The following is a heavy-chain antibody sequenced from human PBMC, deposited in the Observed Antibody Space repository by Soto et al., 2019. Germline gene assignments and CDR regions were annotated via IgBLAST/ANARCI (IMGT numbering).Heavy chain of an antibody. CDR3: ARDREAGYNFYYGMDV. V-gene: IGHV4-4*07. CDR1: GADINTYS. Sequence: PSETLSLTCSVSGADINTYSWTWIRQPAGKGLEWIGHIYTSASINYNPSLKGRVTLSVDTSTNQVSRRLASVTAADTAIYYCARDREAGYNFYYGMDVWGQGTTVTVSS. CDR2: IYTSASI. J-gene: IGHJ6*02. D-gene: IGHD6-19*01.